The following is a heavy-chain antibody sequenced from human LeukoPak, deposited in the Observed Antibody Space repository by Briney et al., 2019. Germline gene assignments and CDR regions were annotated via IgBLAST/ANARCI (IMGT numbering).Heavy chain of an antibody. J-gene: IGHJ4*02. V-gene: IGHV6-1*01. CDR3: GRETDFGVVTN. CDR1: GDSVSSNGAA. Sequence: SQTLSLTCAISGDSVSSNGAAWDWIRQSPSRGLEWLGRTYYRSQQWYSDYAPSVKGRITINADTSQNQFSLHLNSVTPEDTAGYYRGRETDFGVVTNWGRGTLVTVSS. CDR2: TYYRSQQWYS. D-gene: IGHD3-3*01.